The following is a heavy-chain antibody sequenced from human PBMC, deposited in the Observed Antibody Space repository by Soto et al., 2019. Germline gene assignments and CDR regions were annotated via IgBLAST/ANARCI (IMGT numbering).Heavy chain of an antibody. J-gene: IGHJ3*02. D-gene: IGHD2-15*01. V-gene: IGHV1-69*13. CDR2: IIPIFGTA. CDR3: ARGIGDSYAFDI. CDR1: GGTFSSYA. Sequence: RASVKVSCKASGGTFSSYAISWVRQAPGQGLEWMGGIIPIFGTANYAQKFQGRVTITADESTSTAYMELSSLRSEDTAVYYCARGIGDSYAFDIWGQGTMVTVSS.